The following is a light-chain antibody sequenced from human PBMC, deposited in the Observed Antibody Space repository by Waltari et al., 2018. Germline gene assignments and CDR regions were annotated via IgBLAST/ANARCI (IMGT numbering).Light chain of an antibody. CDR3: SSYAGSSKGV. J-gene: IGLJ2*01. Sequence: QSALTQPASVSGSPGQSITTPCTGPSSAAGDYTRYSCYQQHPGKSPKLIIYAVSKRPSGVVDRFSGSKSGDMASLTISGLQPEDEAEYFCSSYAGSSKGVFGGGTKVTVL. V-gene: IGLV2-23*02. CDR1: SSAAGDYTR. CDR2: AVS.